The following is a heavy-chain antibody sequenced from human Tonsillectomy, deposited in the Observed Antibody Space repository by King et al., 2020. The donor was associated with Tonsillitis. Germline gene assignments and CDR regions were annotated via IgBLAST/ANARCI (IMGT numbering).Heavy chain of an antibody. V-gene: IGHV4-4*07. CDR3: AKYLRTSVATLGDAFDI. D-gene: IGHD4-17*01. Sequence: QLQESGPGLVKPSETLSLTCTVSGGSISIYYWSWIRQPTGKGLEWIGRINAGGTTSYYPSLKSRVSMSVDTSKNQFSLRLSSVTAADTAVYYCAKYLRTSVATLGDAFDIWGQGKMVTVSS. J-gene: IGHJ3*02. CDR2: INAGGTT. CDR1: GGSISIYY.